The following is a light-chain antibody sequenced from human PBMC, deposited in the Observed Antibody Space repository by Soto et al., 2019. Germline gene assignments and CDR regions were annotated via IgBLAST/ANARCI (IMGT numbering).Light chain of an antibody. CDR1: QDIGNY. CDR3: QQYHNLPPLT. V-gene: IGKV1-33*01. CDR2: DAP. Sequence: DIQMTQSPSSLSASVGDRVTITCQASQDIGNYLNWYQQKPGRAPKLLINDAPHLETGVPSRFSGSGSGTDFTFTISSLQPEDVAVYYCQQYHNLPPLTFGGGTKVELK. J-gene: IGKJ4*01.